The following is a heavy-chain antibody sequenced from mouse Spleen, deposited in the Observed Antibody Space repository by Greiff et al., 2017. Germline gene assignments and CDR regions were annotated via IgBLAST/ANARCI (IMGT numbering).Heavy chain of an antibody. V-gene: IGHV1-20*01. CDR3: ARSDGNYRGYYFDY. Sequence: VQLQQSGPELVKPGDSVKISCKASGYSFTGYFMNWVMQSHGKSLEWIGRINPYNGDTFYNQKFKGKATLTVDKSSSTAHMELRSLTSEDSAVYYCARSDGNYRGYYFDYWGQGTTLTVSS. CDR1: GYSFTGYF. J-gene: IGHJ2*01. D-gene: IGHD2-1*01. CDR2: INPYNGDT.